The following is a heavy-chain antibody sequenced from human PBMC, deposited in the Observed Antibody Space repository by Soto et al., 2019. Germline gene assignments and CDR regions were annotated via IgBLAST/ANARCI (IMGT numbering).Heavy chain of an antibody. CDR1: GGSISSGDYY. V-gene: IGHV4-30-4*01. Sequence: PSETLSLTCTVSGGSISSGDYYWSWIRQPPGKGLEWIGYIYYSGSTYYNPSLKSRVTISVDTSKNQFSLKLSSVTAADTAVYYCARWAGNGSGSYYNVDYYYGMDVWGQGTTVT. D-gene: IGHD3-10*01. J-gene: IGHJ6*02. CDR2: IYYSGST. CDR3: ARWAGNGSGSYYNVDYYYGMDV.